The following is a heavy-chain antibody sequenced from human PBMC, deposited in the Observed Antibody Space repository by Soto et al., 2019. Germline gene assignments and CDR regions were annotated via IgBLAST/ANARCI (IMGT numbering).Heavy chain of an antibody. D-gene: IGHD3-10*01. Sequence: EVQLVESGGGLIQPGGSLRLSCAVSGFTVSNNYMSWVRQAPGKGLEGVSVIYSGGYTAYGDSVKGRFTISRDNSKNTLYPQMKGLSPADPAVFSWATNPGGGGYWGQGTLVTVSS. V-gene: IGHV3-53*01. J-gene: IGHJ4*02. CDR2: IYSGGYT. CDR1: GFTVSNNY. CDR3: ATNPGGGGY.